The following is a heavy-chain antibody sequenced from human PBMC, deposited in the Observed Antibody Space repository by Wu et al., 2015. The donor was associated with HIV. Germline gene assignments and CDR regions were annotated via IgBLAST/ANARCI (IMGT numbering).Heavy chain of an antibody. CDR3: AREYYYNSRGYYFDM. CDR1: GGTFNSYA. CDR2: IIPVFGTA. D-gene: IGHD3-22*01. J-gene: IGHJ3*02. V-gene: IGHV1-69*13. Sequence: QVQLVQSGAEVKKPGSSVKVSCKASGGTFNSYAISWVRQAPGQGLEWMGRIIPVFGTANYAQKFQGRVTITADESTSTAYMELRNLRSEDTAVYYCAREYYYNSRGYYFDMWGQGDSGHRLF.